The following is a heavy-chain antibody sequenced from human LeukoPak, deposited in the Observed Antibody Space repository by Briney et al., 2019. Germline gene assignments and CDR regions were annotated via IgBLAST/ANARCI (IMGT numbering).Heavy chain of an antibody. V-gene: IGHV3-48*01. CDR1: GFTFSSYS. CDR2: LSGSGSTI. D-gene: IGHD3-22*01. Sequence: GGSLRLSCAASGFTFSSYSMSWVRQAPGKGPEWISYLSGSGSTIYYADSVKGRFTISRDNANNSLYLQMNSLRADDTAIYYCARDATYYYDSSTYSLDYWGQGTLVTVSS. CDR3: ARDATYYYDSSTYSLDY. J-gene: IGHJ4*02.